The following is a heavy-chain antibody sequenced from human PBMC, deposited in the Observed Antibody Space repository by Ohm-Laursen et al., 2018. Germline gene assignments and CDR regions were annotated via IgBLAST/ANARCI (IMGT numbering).Heavy chain of an antibody. CDR3: AKDRGGGYEYMDV. D-gene: IGHD5-12*01. J-gene: IGHJ6*02. V-gene: IGHV3-9*01. CDR1: GFTFDDYA. CDR2: ISWNSGSI. Sequence: SLRLSCTASGFTFDDYAMHWVRQAPGKGLEWVSGISWNSGSIGYADSVKGRFTISRDNAKNSLYLQMNSLRAEDTALYYCAKDRGGGYEYMDVWGQGTTVTVSS.